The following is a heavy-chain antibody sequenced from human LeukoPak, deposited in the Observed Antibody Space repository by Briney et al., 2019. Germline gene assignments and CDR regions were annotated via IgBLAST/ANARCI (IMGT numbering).Heavy chain of an antibody. Sequence: KASETLSLTCSVSGGSMTNLYWTWIRQPPGKGLEWIGDIYDSGSTRYNTSLESRVTISVDTSKNQFSLKLSSVTAEDTAVYYCAKGGSTNFYYGDVWGQGTTVTVSS. D-gene: IGHD2/OR15-2a*01. CDR3: AKGGSTNFYYGDV. V-gene: IGHV4-59*01. J-gene: IGHJ6*02. CDR2: IYDSGST. CDR1: GGSMTNLY.